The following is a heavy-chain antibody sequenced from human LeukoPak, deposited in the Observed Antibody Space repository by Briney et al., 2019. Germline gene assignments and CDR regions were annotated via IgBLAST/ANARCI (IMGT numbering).Heavy chain of an antibody. Sequence: GGSLRLSCAASGFTFSSYAMSRVRQAPGKGLEWVANIKQDGSEKYYVDSVKGRFTISRDNAKNSLYLQMNSLRAEETAVYYCASCSCSGQLMGYCPPADYWGQGTLVTVSS. V-gene: IGHV3-7*01. J-gene: IGHJ4*02. CDR3: ASCSCSGQLMGYCPPADY. CDR2: IKQDGSEK. D-gene: IGHD2-15*01. CDR1: GFTFSSYA.